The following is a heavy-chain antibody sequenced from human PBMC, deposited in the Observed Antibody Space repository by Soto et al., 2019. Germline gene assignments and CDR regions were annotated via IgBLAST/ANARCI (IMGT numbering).Heavy chain of an antibody. CDR1: GGSFSGYY. V-gene: IGHV4-34*01. Sequence: SETLSLTCAVYGGSFSGYYWSWIRQPPGKGLEWIGEINHSGSTNYNPSLKSRVTISVDTSKNQFSLKLSSVTAADTAVYYCARRLYNYYYYYMDVWGKGTTVTVSS. CDR3: ARRLYNYYYYYMDV. CDR2: INHSGST. J-gene: IGHJ6*03.